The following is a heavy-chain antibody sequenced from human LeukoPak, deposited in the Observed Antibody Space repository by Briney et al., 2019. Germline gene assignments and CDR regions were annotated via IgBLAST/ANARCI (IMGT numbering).Heavy chain of an antibody. V-gene: IGHV3-7*01. D-gene: IGHD2-2*01. CDR1: GFTFSSYW. CDR2: IKQDGSEK. J-gene: IGHJ4*02. Sequence: GGSLRLSCAASGFTFSSYWMNWVRQAPGRGLEWVANIKQDGSEKYYVDSVKGRFTISRDNAKNSLYLQMNSLRAEDTAVYYCARDGAPDAHCSSSSCAIRWGQGTLVTVSS. CDR3: ARDGAPDAHCSSSSCAIR.